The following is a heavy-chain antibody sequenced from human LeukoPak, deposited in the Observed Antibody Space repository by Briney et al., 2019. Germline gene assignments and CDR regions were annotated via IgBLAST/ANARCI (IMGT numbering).Heavy chain of an antibody. CDR1: GGTFSSYA. J-gene: IGHJ3*02. Sequence: ASVKVSCKASGGTFSSYAISWVRQAPGQGLEWMGGIIPIFGTANYAQKFQGRVTITADESTSTAYMELSSLRSEDTAVYYCARIPSSSSSWYVVAFDIWGQGTMVTVSS. V-gene: IGHV1-69*13. CDR2: IIPIFGTA. CDR3: ARIPSSSSSWYVVAFDI. D-gene: IGHD6-13*01.